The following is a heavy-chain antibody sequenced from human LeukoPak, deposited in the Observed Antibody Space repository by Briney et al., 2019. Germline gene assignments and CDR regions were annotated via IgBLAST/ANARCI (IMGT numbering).Heavy chain of an antibody. D-gene: IGHD2-15*01. V-gene: IGHV4-34*01. Sequence: PSETLSLTCAVYGGSFSGYYWSWIRQPPGKGLEWIGEINHSGSTNYNPSLKSRVTISVDTSKNQFSLKLSSVTAADTAVYYCARVLFWRAVAETQSNWFDPWGQGTLVTVSS. CDR2: INHSGST. CDR1: GGSFSGYY. J-gene: IGHJ5*02. CDR3: ARVLFWRAVAETQSNWFDP.